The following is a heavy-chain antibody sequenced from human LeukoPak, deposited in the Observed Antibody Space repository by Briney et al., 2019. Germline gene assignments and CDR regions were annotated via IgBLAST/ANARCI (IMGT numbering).Heavy chain of an antibody. D-gene: IGHD5-18*01. Sequence: ASVKVSCKASGGTFSSYAISWVRQAPGQGLEWMGRIIPILGIANYAQKFQGRVTMTRDTSISTAYMELSRLRSADTAVYYCARGRGYTQQYWGQGTLVTVSS. CDR2: IIPILGIA. CDR3: ARGRGYTQQY. J-gene: IGHJ4*02. CDR1: GGTFSSYA. V-gene: IGHV1-69*04.